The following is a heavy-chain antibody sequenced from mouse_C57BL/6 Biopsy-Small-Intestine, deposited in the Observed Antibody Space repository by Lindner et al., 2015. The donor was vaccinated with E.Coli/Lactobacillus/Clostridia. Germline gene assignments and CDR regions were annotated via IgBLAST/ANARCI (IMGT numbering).Heavy chain of an antibody. V-gene: IGHV3-8*01. CDR1: GDSIISDY. Sequence: VQLQESGPGLAIPSQTLSLTCSVSGDSIISDYWHWIRKIPGNKLEYMGYISYSGGTYYNPSLKSRISIIRDTSRNQYYLQLNSVTTEDTATYYCARSSHTWYYFVYWGQGTTLTVSS. CDR2: ISYSGGT. CDR3: ARSSHTWYYFVY. J-gene: IGHJ2*01. D-gene: IGHD6-1*01.